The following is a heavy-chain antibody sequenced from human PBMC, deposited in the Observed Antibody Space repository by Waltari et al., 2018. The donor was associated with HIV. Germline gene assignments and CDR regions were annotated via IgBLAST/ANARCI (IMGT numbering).Heavy chain of an antibody. J-gene: IGHJ5*02. V-gene: IGHV3-21*01. CDR3: ARGPSSGWSWFDP. D-gene: IGHD6-19*01. Sequence: EVRLLESGGGLVRPGGSLRLPCAASGFRLSDYNMNWVRQGPGKGLEWVASIGSLQNFIHYADSVKGRFTVSRDNAKNSLYLQMNSLTAEDTAVYYCARGPSSGWSWFDPWGQGTLVTVSS. CDR1: GFRLSDYN. CDR2: IGSLQNFI.